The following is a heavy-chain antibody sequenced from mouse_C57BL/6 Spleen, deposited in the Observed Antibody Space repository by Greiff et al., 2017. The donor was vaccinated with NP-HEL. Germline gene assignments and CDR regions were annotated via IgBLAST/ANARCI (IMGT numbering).Heavy chain of an antibody. CDR1: GFNIKDDY. CDR3: TTLGLTAWFAY. CDR2: IDPENGDT. V-gene: IGHV14-4*01. Sequence: VQLKQSGAELVRPGASVKLSCTASGFNIKDDYMHWVKQRPEQGLEWIGWIDPENGDTEYASKFQGKATITADTSSNTAYLQLSSLTSEDTAVYYCTTLGLTAWFAYWGQGTLVTVSA. J-gene: IGHJ3*01. D-gene: IGHD2-4*01.